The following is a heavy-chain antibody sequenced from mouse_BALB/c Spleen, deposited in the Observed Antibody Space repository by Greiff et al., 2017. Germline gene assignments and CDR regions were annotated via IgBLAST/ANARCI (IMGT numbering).Heavy chain of an antibody. D-gene: IGHD2-1*01. CDR2: ISSGSSTI. V-gene: IGHV5-17*02. CDR3: ARSAVYYGDY. CDR1: GFTFSSFG. Sequence: DVKLQESGGGLVQPGGSRKLSCAASGFTFSSFGMHWVRQAPEKGLEWVAYISSGSSTIYYADTVKGRFTISRDNPKNTLFLQMTSLRSEDTAMYYCARSAVYYGDYWGQGTTLTVSS. J-gene: IGHJ2*01.